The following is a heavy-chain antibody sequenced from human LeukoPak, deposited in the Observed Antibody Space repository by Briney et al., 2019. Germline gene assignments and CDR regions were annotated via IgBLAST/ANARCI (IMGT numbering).Heavy chain of an antibody. CDR3: AILSQGGATIFDY. CDR1: GGTFSSYA. CDR2: IIPIFGTA. J-gene: IGHJ4*02. Sequence: ASVKVSCKASGGTFSSYAISWVRQAPGQGLEWMGGIIPIFGTANYAQKFQGRVTITADESTSTAYMELSSLRSEDTAVYYCAILSQGGATIFDYWGQGTLVTVSS. D-gene: IGHD1-26*01. V-gene: IGHV1-69*01.